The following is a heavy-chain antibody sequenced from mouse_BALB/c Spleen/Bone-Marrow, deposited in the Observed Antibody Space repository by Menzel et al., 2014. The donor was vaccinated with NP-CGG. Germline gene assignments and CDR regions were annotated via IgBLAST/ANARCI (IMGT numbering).Heavy chain of an antibody. CDR2: IDPANGNT. D-gene: IGHD1-1*01. Sequence: EVKLVESGAEIVKPGASVKSSCTTSGFNIEDSYIYWMKQRPEQGLEWIGRIDPANGNTKYDPKFQGKATITVDTSSAAAYLQLSSLTSEDTAVYYCVRNYGSSLDYWGQGTTLTVSS. V-gene: IGHV14-3*02. CDR1: GFNIEDSY. CDR3: VRNYGSSLDY. J-gene: IGHJ2*01.